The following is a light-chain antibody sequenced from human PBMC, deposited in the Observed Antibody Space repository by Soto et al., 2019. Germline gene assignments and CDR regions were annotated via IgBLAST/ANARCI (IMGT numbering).Light chain of an antibody. CDR2: KAS. Sequence: DIPMTQSPSTLSASVGDRVTITCRASQSIGNWLAWYQQKPGQAPKLLIYKASTLESGVPSRFSGSGSGTQFTLTITSLQPDDFSTYFCQQYNSYSMYTFGQGTKLEIK. J-gene: IGKJ2*01. CDR1: QSIGNW. V-gene: IGKV1-5*03. CDR3: QQYNSYSMYT.